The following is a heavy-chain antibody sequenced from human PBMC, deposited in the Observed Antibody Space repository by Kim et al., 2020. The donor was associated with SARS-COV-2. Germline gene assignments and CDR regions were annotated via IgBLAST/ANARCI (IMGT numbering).Heavy chain of an antibody. V-gene: IGHV3-48*03. J-gene: IGHJ4*02. CDR3: ARVRPRMITFGGVQDY. Sequence: GGSLRLSCAASGFTFSSYEMNWVRQAPGKGLEWVSYISSSGSTIYYADSVKGRFTISRDNAKNSLYLQMNSLRAEDTAVYYCARVRPRMITFGGVQDYWGQGTLVTVSS. D-gene: IGHD3-16*01. CDR2: ISSSGSTI. CDR1: GFTFSSYE.